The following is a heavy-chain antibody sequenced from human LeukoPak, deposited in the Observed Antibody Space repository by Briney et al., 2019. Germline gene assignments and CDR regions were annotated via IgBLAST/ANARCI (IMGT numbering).Heavy chain of an antibody. Sequence: SQTLSLTCAISGDSVSSNSAAWNWIRQSPSRSLEWLGRTYYRSKWYNDYAVSVKSRITINPDTSKNQFSLQLNSVTPEDTAVYYCARGLITMVRGVIKPPAFDIWGQGTMVTVSS. CDR1: GDSVSSNSAA. J-gene: IGHJ3*02. CDR2: TYYRSKWYN. V-gene: IGHV6-1*01. CDR3: ARGLITMVRGVIKPPAFDI. D-gene: IGHD3-10*01.